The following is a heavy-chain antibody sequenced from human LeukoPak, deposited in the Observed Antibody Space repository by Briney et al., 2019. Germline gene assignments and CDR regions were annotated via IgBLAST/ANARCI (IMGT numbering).Heavy chain of an antibody. CDR1: GGSISSSSYY. Sequence: SETLSLTCTVSGGSISSSSYYWSWIRQPAGKGLEWIGRIYTSGSTNYNPSLKSRVTMSVDTSKNQFSLKLSSVTAADTAVYYCARNSFSGSYYPDGAFDIWGQGTMVTVSS. D-gene: IGHD1-26*01. CDR3: ARNSFSGSYYPDGAFDI. V-gene: IGHV4-61*02. CDR2: IYTSGST. J-gene: IGHJ3*02.